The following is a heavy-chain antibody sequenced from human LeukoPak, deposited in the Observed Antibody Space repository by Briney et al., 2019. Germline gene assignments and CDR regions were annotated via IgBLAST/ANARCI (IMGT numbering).Heavy chain of an antibody. D-gene: IGHD3-10*01. J-gene: IGHJ4*02. Sequence: GGSLRLSCAASGFPFSSYWMHWVRPAPGKGLVWVSRINTDGSSTSYADFVKGRFTISRDNTKNTLFLQMNSLRAEDTAVYYCARDFLWGSGSRWGQGTLVTVSS. CDR3: ARDFLWGSGSR. CDR1: GFPFSSYW. CDR2: INTDGSST. V-gene: IGHV3-74*01.